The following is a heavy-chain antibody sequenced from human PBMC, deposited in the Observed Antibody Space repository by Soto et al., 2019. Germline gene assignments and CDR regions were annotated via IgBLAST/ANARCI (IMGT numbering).Heavy chain of an antibody. J-gene: IGHJ4*02. V-gene: IGHV4-31*03. CDR2: IYYSGST. CDR1: GGSISSGGYY. Sequence: QVQLQESGPGLVKPSQTLSLTCTVSGGSISSGGYYWSWIRQHPGKGLEWIGYIYYSGSTYYNPSLKRRVTISVDTSKNQFSLKLSSVTAAGTAVYYCARVRIRWGSSPGHDAKYYFDYWGQGTLVTVSS. D-gene: IGHD6-6*01. CDR3: ARVRIRWGSSPGHDAKYYFDY.